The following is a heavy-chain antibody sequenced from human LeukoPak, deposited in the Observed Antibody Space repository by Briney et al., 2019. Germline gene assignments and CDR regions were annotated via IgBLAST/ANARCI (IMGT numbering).Heavy chain of an antibody. D-gene: IGHD4-17*01. CDR3: ARGLKEEDYKDYGDYGH. V-gene: IGHV1-46*01. J-gene: IGHJ4*02. CDR2: INPSGGST. CDR1: GYTFTSYY. Sequence: GAPVKVSCKASGYTFTSYYMHWVRQAPGQGLEWMGIINPSGGSTSYAQKFQGRVTMTRDTSTSTVYMELSSLRSEDTAVYYCARGLKEEDYKDYGDYGHWGQGTLVTVSS.